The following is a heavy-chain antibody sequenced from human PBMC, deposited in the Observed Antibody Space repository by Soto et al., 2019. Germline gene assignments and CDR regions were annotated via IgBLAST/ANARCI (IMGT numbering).Heavy chain of an antibody. CDR2: INHSGST. CDR1: GGSISSGGYY. Sequence: SETLSLTCTVSGGSISSGGYYWSWIRQHPGKGLEWIGEINHSGSTNYNPSLKSRVTISVDTSKNQFSLKLSSVTAADTAVYYCARWKRQPQNYYYYGMDVWGQGTTVTVSS. CDR3: ARWKRQPQNYYYYGMDV. J-gene: IGHJ6*02. D-gene: IGHD1-1*01. V-gene: IGHV4-61*08.